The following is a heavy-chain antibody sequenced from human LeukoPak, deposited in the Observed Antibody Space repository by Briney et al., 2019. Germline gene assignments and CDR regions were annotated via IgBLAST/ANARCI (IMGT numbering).Heavy chain of an antibody. Sequence: GRSLRLSCAASGFTFDDYGMHWVRQAPGKGLEWVSSISWNRGTIGYADSVKGRFTISRDNAKNSLCLQMNSLRAEDTALYYCAKGRYSSGWDFDYWGQGTLVTVSS. D-gene: IGHD6-19*01. CDR3: AKGRYSSGWDFDY. CDR1: GFTFDDYG. CDR2: ISWNRGTI. V-gene: IGHV3-9*01. J-gene: IGHJ4*02.